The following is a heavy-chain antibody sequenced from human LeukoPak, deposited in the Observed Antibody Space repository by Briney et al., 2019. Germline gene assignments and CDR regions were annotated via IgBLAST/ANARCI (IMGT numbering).Heavy chain of an antibody. CDR2: INQDGSEK. V-gene: IGHV3-7*03. CDR3: ARNSHDFWSGYYLDY. Sequence: GGSLRLSCAASGFTFSDYWMTWVRQAPGKGLEWVANINQDGSEKYYVDSVKGRFTISRDNAKNSLYLQMNSLRAEDTALYHCARNSHDFWSGYYLDYWGQGTLVTVSS. D-gene: IGHD3-3*01. J-gene: IGHJ4*02. CDR1: GFTFSDYW.